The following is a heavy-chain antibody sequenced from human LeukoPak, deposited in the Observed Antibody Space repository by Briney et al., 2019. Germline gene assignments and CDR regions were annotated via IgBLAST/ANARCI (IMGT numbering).Heavy chain of an antibody. J-gene: IGHJ4*02. Sequence: GGSLRLSCAASGLTVSSNYMSWVRQAPGKVLGWVSILYSGGGTDYADSVKGRFTISRDNSKNTLFLQMNSLRAEDTAVYYCARDGVAAEFDYWGQGTLVTVSS. V-gene: IGHV3-66*01. D-gene: IGHD3-3*01. CDR1: GLTVSSNY. CDR2: LYSGGGT. CDR3: ARDGVAAEFDY.